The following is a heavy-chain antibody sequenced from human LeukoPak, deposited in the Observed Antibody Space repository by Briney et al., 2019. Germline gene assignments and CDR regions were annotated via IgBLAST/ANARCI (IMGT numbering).Heavy chain of an antibody. CDR1: GGSFSGYY. CDR3: ARSPPRYYYGSGKQNNWFDP. J-gene: IGHJ5*02. CDR2: INHSGST. Sequence: KPSETLSLTCAVYGGSFSGYYWSWIRQPPGKGLEWIGEINHSGSTNYNPFLKSRVTISVDTSKNQFSLKLSSVTAADTAVYYCARSPPRYYYGSGKQNNWFDPWGQGTLVTVSS. V-gene: IGHV4-34*01. D-gene: IGHD3-10*01.